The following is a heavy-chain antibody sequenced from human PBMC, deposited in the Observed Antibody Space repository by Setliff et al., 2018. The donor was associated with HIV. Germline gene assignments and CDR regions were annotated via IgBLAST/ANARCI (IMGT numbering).Heavy chain of an antibody. CDR2: IYHSGSA. J-gene: IGHJ3*02. Sequence: SETLSLTCAVYGGSFSDYYWSWIRQPPGKGLEWIGEIYHSGSANFSPSLKSRVTISVDTSKNQFSLKLSSVTAADTAVYYCARGPRYYDSSGYRAGAFDIWGQGTMVT. D-gene: IGHD3-22*01. CDR1: GGSFSDYY. V-gene: IGHV4-34*01. CDR3: ARGPRYYDSSGYRAGAFDI.